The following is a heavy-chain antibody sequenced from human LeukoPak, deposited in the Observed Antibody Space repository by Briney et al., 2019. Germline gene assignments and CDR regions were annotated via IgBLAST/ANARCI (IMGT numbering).Heavy chain of an antibody. V-gene: IGHV4-59*08. J-gene: IGHJ1*01. CDR2: IYYSGST. CDR1: GGSISSYY. Sequence: PSETLSLTCTVSGGSISSYYWSWIRQPPGKGLEWIGYIYYSGSTNYNPSLKSRVTISVDTSKNQFSLKLSSVTAADTAVYYCARRRAGEYFQHWGQGTLVTVSS. D-gene: IGHD3-10*01. CDR3: ARRRAGEYFQH.